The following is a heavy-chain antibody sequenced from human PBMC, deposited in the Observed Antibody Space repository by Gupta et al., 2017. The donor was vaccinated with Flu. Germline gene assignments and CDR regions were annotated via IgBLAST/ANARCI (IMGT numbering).Heavy chain of an antibody. CDR3: AKPITHNYYYYYMDV. J-gene: IGHJ6*03. CDR2: IAFDGRHI. Sequence: QVHLVESGGGVVQPGRSLRLSCAASGFAFSSDGMPWVRQAPGKGLEWVAVIAFDGRHIYYADPVKGRFTISRDNSKNTLDLHMNTLRAEDTAVYYCAKPITHNYYYYYMDVWGKGTTVTVSS. CDR1: GFAFSSDG. V-gene: IGHV3-30*18. D-gene: IGHD1-20*01.